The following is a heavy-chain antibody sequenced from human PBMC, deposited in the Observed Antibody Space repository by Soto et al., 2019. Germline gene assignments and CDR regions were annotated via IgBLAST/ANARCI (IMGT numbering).Heavy chain of an antibody. V-gene: IGHV1-18*04. CDR1: GYTFNSYG. CDR3: ARDRPVGIDGLVDYNRFDP. Sequence: ASVKVSCKASGYTFNSYGITWVRQAPGQGLEWMGWTSASNGNTNYAQKFQGRVTMTTDTSTSTAYMELRSLRSDDTAVYYCARDRPVGIDGLVDYNRFDPWGQGTLVTVSS. D-gene: IGHD2-21*01. CDR2: TSASNGNT. J-gene: IGHJ5*02.